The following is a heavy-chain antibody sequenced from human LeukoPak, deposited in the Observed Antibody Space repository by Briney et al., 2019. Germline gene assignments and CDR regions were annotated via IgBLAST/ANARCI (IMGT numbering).Heavy chain of an antibody. D-gene: IGHD1-26*01. CDR1: GYTFTGYY. CDR2: INPNSGGT. V-gene: IGHV1-2*06. J-gene: IGHJ4*02. CDR3: ARGTIVGAYFDY. Sequence: GASVKVSCKASGYTFTGYYMHWVRQAPGQGLEWMGRINPNSGGTNYAQKFQGRVTTTRDTSISTAYMELSRLRSDDTAVYYCARGTIVGAYFDYWGQGTLVTVSS.